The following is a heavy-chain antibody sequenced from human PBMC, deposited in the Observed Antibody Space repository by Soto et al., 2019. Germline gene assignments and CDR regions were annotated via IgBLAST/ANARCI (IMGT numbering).Heavy chain of an antibody. D-gene: IGHD6-13*01. V-gene: IGHV3-21*01. J-gene: IGHJ6*03. CDR2: ILSSSSYI. CDR3: AREGIAAAGTFYYYHSMDV. Sequence: AASRVTVRSSSINGALKKKGKGLEWVSSILSSSSYIYYADSVKGRFTISRDNAKNSLYLQMNSLRAEDTAVYYCAREGIAAAGTFYYYHSMDVCGKGTTVTAP. CDR1: RVTVRSSS.